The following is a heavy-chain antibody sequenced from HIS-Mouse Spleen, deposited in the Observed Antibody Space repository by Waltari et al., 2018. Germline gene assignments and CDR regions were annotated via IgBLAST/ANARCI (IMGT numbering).Heavy chain of an antibody. V-gene: IGHV3-48*02. J-gene: IGHJ6*02. Sequence: EVQLVESGGGLVQPGGSLRLSCAASGFTFSSYSMNWVRQAPGKGLEWVSYISSSSSTIYYADSVKGRFTISRDNAKNSLYLQMNSLRDEDTAVYYCARDSGTLGYSYYYYYYGMDVWGQGTTVTVSS. CDR1: GFTFSSYS. D-gene: IGHD5-18*01. CDR3: ARDSGTLGYSYYYYYYGMDV. CDR2: ISSSSSTI.